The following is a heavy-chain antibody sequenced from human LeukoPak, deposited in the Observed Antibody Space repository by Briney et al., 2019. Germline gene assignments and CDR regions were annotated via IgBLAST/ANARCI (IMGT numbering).Heavy chain of an antibody. J-gene: IGHJ4*02. CDR3: ATFWSGYYYWDY. Sequence: SETLSLTCAVSGGSISSSNWWSWVRQPPGKGLEWIGEIYHSGSTNYNPSLKSRVTISVDKSKNQFSLKLSSVTAADTAVYYCATFWSGYYYWDYWGQGTLVTVSS. V-gene: IGHV4-4*02. CDR2: IYHSGST. D-gene: IGHD3-3*01. CDR1: GGSISSSNW.